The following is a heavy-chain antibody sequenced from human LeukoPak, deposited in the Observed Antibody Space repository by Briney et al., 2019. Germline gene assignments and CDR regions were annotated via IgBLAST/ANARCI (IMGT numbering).Heavy chain of an antibody. CDR3: ARGMSATSGYLELEY. V-gene: IGHV3-23*01. CDR2: ISGSGGNT. J-gene: IGHJ4*02. D-gene: IGHD3-22*01. Sequence: GGSLRLSCAASGFTFSRYAMTWVRQSPGKGLEWVSAISGSGGNTYSADSVKGRCTISRDNSKKTLFLHMNSLRAEDTAVYYCARGMSATSGYLELEYWGQGTLVTVS. CDR1: GFTFSRYA.